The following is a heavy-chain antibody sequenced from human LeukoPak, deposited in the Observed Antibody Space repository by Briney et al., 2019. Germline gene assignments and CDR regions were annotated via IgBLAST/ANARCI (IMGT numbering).Heavy chain of an antibody. V-gene: IGHV1-46*01. D-gene: IGHD3-10*01. CDR1: GYTFTGYY. CDR3: ARSGIMVRGVIRPFDY. J-gene: IGHJ4*02. CDR2: INPSGGST. Sequence: GASVKASCKASGYTFTGYYMHWVRQAPGQGLEWMGIINPSGGSTSYAQKLQGRVTMTRDTSTSTVYMELSSLRSEDTAVYYCARSGIMVRGVIRPFDYWGQGTLVTVSS.